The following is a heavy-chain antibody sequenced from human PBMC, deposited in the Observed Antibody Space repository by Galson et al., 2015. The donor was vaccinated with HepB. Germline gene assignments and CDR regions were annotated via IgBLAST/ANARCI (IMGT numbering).Heavy chain of an antibody. CDR2: IDPNNGGT. J-gene: IGHJ6*02. V-gene: IGHV1-2*04. CDR1: GYTFTGNY. D-gene: IGHD2-2*01. Sequence: SVKVSCKASGYTFTGNYMHWVRQAPGQGLEWMGWIDPNNGGTNIAQKFQGWVTMTRDTSISTAYMELSRLRPDDTAVYYCARDRVIAPAAHGMDVWGQGTTVTVTS. CDR3: ARDRVIAPAAHGMDV.